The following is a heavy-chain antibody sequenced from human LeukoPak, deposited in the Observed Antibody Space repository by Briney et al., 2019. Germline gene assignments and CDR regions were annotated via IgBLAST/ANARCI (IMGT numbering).Heavy chain of an antibody. Sequence: AGGSLRLSSSVSGFTFSDSGMHWVRQAPGKGLEWVSYISSSGSTIYYADSVKGRFTISRDNAKNSLYLQMNSLRAEDTAVYYCARDPRYYGGNSDAFDIWGQGTMVTVSS. V-gene: IGHV3-11*01. J-gene: IGHJ3*02. CDR2: ISSSGSTI. D-gene: IGHD4-23*01. CDR1: GFTFSDSG. CDR3: ARDPRYYGGNSDAFDI.